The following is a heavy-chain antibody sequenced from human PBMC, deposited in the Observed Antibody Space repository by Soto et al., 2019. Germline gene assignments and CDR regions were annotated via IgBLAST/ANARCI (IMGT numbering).Heavy chain of an antibody. V-gene: IGHV4-4*02. CDR1: GASIGTSNW. Sequence: QVQLQESGPGLVKPSGTLSLTCAVSGASIGTSNWWSWVRQSPVKGLEWIGEIHDSGSTKYNPSRKSRVTLSLDKSKNQFSLHVSSVNAADAAVYYCARLTTYDILNKSDYWGQGSLVTVSS. D-gene: IGHD3-9*01. CDR3: ARLTTYDILNKSDY. CDR2: IHDSGST. J-gene: IGHJ4*02.